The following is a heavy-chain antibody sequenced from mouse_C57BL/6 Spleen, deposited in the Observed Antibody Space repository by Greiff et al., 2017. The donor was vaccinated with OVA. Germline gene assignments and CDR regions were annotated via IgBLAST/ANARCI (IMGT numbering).Heavy chain of an antibody. CDR1: GFTFSDAW. D-gene: IGHD2-5*01. CDR3: TRPYSNLYYAMDY. Sequence: EVQRVESGGGLVQPGGSMKLSCAASGFTFSDAWMDWVRQSPEKGLEWVAEIRNKANNPATYYAESVKGRFTISRDDSKSSVYLSMHSRRAEDTGIYYCTRPYSNLYYAMDYWGQGTSVTVSS. V-gene: IGHV6-6*01. CDR2: IRNKANNPAT. J-gene: IGHJ4*01.